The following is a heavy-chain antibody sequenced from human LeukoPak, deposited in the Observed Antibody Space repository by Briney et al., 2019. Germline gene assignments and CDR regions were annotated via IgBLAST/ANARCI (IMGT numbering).Heavy chain of an antibody. Sequence: GGSLRLSCAASGFTFSSYSMNWVRQAPGKGLEWVAVISYDGSNKYYADSVKGRFTISRDNSKNTLYLQMNSLRAEDTAVYYCARSFNYYDSSGYPDYWGQGTLVTVSS. V-gene: IGHV3-30*03. CDR2: ISYDGSNK. CDR3: ARSFNYYDSSGYPDY. CDR1: GFTFSSYS. D-gene: IGHD3-22*01. J-gene: IGHJ4*02.